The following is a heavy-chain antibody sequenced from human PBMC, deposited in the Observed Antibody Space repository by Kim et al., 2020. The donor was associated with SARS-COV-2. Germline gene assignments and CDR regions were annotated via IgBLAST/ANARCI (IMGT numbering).Heavy chain of an antibody. D-gene: IGHD3-22*01. CDR2: IKQDGSEK. J-gene: IGHJ4*02. Sequence: GGSLRLSCAASGFTFSSYWMSWVRQAPGKGLEWVANIKQDGSEKYYVDSVKGRFTISRDNAKNSLYLQMNSLRAEDTAVYYCARDGYDSSGYRLDYWGQGTLVTVSS. CDR3: ARDGYDSSGYRLDY. V-gene: IGHV3-7*01. CDR1: GFTFSSYW.